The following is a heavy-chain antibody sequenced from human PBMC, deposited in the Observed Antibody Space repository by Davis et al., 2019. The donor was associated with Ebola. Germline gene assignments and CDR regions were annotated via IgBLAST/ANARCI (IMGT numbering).Heavy chain of an antibody. CDR3: ARDRGYGDAFDI. Sequence: SETLSLTCTVSGGSISSGGYYWSWICQHPGKGLEWIGYIYYSGSTYYNPSLKSRVTISVDTSKNQFSLELSSVTAADTAVYYCARDRGYGDAFDIWGKGKMVTFSS. D-gene: IGHD5-12*01. V-gene: IGHV4-31*03. CDR2: IYYSGST. J-gene: IGHJ3*02. CDR1: GGSISSGGYY.